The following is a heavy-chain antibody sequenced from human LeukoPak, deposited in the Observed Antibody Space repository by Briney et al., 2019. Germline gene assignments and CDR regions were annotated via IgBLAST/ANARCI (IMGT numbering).Heavy chain of an antibody. V-gene: IGHV4-59*13. J-gene: IGHJ5*02. CDR1: GGSISSYY. Sequence: PSETLSHTCNVSGGSISSYYWSWIRQSPGKGLEWIGYIHYTGSTSYNPSLKTRVTISLHTSKKQFSLKLTSGTTADTAVYYCASEAFYGSGTNWFDPWGQGTLVTVSS. CDR3: ASEAFYGSGTNWFDP. D-gene: IGHD3-10*01. CDR2: IHYTGST.